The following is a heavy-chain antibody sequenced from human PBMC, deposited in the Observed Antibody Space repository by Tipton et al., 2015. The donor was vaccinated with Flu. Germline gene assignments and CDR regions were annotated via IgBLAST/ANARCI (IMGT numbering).Heavy chain of an antibody. Sequence: TLSLTCTVSGGSVSSGSYYWSWIRQPPGKGLEWIGYIYYSGSTNYNPSLKSRVTISVDTSKNQFSLKLSSVTAADTAVYYCAREVLYCSSTSCYSFDYWGQGTLVTVSS. V-gene: IGHV4-61*01. D-gene: IGHD2-2*01. CDR1: GGSVSSGSYY. CDR2: IYYSGST. J-gene: IGHJ4*02. CDR3: AREVLYCSSTSCYSFDY.